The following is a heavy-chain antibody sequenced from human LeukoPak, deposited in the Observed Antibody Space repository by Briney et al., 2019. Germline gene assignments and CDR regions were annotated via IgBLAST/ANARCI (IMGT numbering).Heavy chain of an antibody. V-gene: IGHV1-2*02. Sequence: SSGNLSLTASGYTFTGYYMHWGRQAPGQGRGWRGWFNPSSGGTNYAQMLPGRVTMTRDTSISTAYMELSRLRSDDTAVYYCARGYRTMVRGVIGSFRYRGEGTLLTVSS. D-gene: IGHD3-10*01. CDR1: GYTFTGYY. CDR3: ARGYRTMVRGVIGSFRY. J-gene: IGHJ4*02. CDR2: FNPSSGGT.